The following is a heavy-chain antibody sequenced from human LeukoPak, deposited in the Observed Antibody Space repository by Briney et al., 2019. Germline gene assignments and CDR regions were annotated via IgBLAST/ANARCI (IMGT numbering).Heavy chain of an antibody. Sequence: SETLSLTCTVSGGSISSYYWGWIRQPAGKGLEWIGRVYTRGSTNYNPSLKSRVTMSVDTSKNQFSLNLTSVTAADTAVYYCAGVSSGWYNECWGQGTLVTVSS. CDR3: AGVSSGWYNEC. V-gene: IGHV4-4*07. CDR2: VYTRGST. D-gene: IGHD6-19*01. CDR1: GGSISSYY. J-gene: IGHJ4*02.